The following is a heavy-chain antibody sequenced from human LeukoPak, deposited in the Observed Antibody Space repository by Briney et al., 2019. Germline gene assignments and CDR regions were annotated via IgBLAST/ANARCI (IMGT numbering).Heavy chain of an antibody. V-gene: IGHV4-59*08. D-gene: IGHD3-3*01. Sequence: PSETLSLTCTVSGGSISSYYWSWIRQPPERGLEWIGSMYRTGSTYYNPSLKSRVTISVDTSKNQFYLKLSSVTAADTAVYYCARGSGYPNYYFDYWGQGTLVTVSS. J-gene: IGHJ4*02. CDR3: ARGSGYPNYYFDY. CDR2: MYRTGST. CDR1: GGSISSYY.